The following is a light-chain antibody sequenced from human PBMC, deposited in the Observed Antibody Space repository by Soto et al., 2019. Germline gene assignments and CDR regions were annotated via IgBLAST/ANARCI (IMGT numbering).Light chain of an antibody. J-gene: IGKJ2*01. V-gene: IGKV3-20*01. CDR1: QSVSSND. Sequence: EIVLTQSPGTMSLSPGERATLSCRASQSVSSNDLAWYQQKPGQPPRLLIHGASTRATGIPDRFSGSGSGTDFTLTISRLEPEDFAVYYCQQYGGSPPYTFGQGTKLDIK. CDR2: GAS. CDR3: QQYGGSPPYT.